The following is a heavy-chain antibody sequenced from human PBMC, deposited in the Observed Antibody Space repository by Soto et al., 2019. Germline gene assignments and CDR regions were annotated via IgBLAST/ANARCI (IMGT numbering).Heavy chain of an antibody. CDR2: VNDSGDRT. V-gene: IGHV3-23*01. D-gene: IGHD6-19*01. CDR3: ARKSQWLSGYIYHGMDV. CDR1: GFTFSSYA. J-gene: IGHJ6*02. Sequence: GGSLRLSCAASGFTFSSYAMSWVRQSPGEGLEWVSSVNDSGDRTYYADSVKGRFTISRDDAKSSLYLQMNSLRAEDTAVYFCARKSQWLSGYIYHGMDVWGQGTTVTVPS.